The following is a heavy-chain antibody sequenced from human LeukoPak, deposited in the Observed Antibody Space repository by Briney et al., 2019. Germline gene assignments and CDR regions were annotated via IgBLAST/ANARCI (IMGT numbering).Heavy chain of an antibody. V-gene: IGHV1-2*02. CDR2: INPNGGGT. CDR3: ARARRGGPVWY. J-gene: IGHJ4*02. D-gene: IGHD2-8*01. Sequence: ASVKVSCKASGYTFTGYYLHWVRQAPGQGLEWMGWINPNGGGTKYAQKFQGRVTMTRDTSISTAYMELSRLRSDDTAVYYCARARRGGPVWYWGQGTVVTVTS. CDR1: GYTFTGYY.